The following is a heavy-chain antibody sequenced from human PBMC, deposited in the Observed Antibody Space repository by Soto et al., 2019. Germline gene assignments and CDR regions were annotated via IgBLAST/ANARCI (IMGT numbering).Heavy chain of an antibody. CDR1: GDSIGGVGY. V-gene: IGHV4-31*03. CDR2: ISSSGST. J-gene: IGHJ5*02. CDR3: ARSGVTGIVIPSHWFDP. D-gene: IGHD2-21*02. Sequence: SETLSLTCTASGDSIGGVGYWSWIRQFPGRGLEWIGCISSSGSTYYNPALNNRISLSLDTSQNQFSLKLLSVTAADTAIYYCARSGVTGIVIPSHWFDPWGQGTLVTVSS.